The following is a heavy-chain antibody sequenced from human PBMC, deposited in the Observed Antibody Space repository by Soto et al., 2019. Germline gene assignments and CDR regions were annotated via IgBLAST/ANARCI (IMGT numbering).Heavy chain of an antibody. D-gene: IGHD2-21*02. CDR2: IHYSGSI. Sequence: QVQLQESGPGLVRPSQTLSLTCTVSGGSISTDHYHWTWIRQAPGKGLEWIGYIHYSGSIQFNPSLASRVSMSVDTSKNLFSLRLSSVTAADTAVYFCAREDDGGDRDYYGLDVWGQGTTVTVSS. CDR3: AREDDGGDRDYYGLDV. V-gene: IGHV4-30-4*01. CDR1: GGSISTDHYH. J-gene: IGHJ6*02.